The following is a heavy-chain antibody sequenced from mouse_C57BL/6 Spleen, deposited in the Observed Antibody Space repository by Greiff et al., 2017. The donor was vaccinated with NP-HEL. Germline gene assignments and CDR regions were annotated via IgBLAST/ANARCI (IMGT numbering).Heavy chain of an antibody. CDR3: ARSRITTVVAMDY. CDR1: GYTFTSYW. D-gene: IGHD1-1*01. V-gene: IGHV1-53*01. Sequence: VQLQQPGTELVKPGASVKLSCKATGYTFTSYWMHWVKQRPGQGLEWIGNINPSNGGTNYNEKFKSKATLTVDKSSSTAYMQLSSLTSEDSAVYYCARSRITTVVAMDYWGQGTSVTVSS. J-gene: IGHJ4*01. CDR2: INPSNGGT.